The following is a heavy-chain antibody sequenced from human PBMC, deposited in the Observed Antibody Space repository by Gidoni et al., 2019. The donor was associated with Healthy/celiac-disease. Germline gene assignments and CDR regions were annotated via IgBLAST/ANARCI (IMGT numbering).Heavy chain of an antibody. V-gene: IGHV3-30*18. CDR1: GFTFSRYG. CDR3: AKADYSGYGKYYFDY. Sequence: QVQLVESGGVVVQPGRSLRLPCSAPGFTFSRYGMHWVRQAPGKGLEWVAVISYDGSNKYYADSVKGRFTISRDKSKNTLYLQMNSLRAEDTAVYYCAKADYSGYGKYYFDYWGQGTLVTVSS. J-gene: IGHJ4*02. D-gene: IGHD5-12*01. CDR2: ISYDGSNK.